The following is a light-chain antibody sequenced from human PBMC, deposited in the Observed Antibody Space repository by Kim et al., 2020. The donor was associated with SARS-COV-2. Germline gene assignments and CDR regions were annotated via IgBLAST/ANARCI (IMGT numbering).Light chain of an antibody. V-gene: IGKV3-11*01. Sequence: EIVLTQSPVTLSLSPGARATLSCRASQSVSTSLVWYQQKPDQAPRLLIYDTSTRATAIPARFSGSGSGTDFTFTISSLEPEDFAVYYCQQRSNWPRTFGGGTKVDIK. J-gene: IGKJ4*01. CDR2: DTS. CDR3: QQRSNWPRT. CDR1: QSVSTS.